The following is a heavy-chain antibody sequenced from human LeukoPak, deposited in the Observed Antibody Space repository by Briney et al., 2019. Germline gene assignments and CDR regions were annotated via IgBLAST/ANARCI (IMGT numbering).Heavy chain of an antibody. CDR2: ISSSGSTI. V-gene: IGHV3-48*03. J-gene: IGHJ3*02. CDR3: ARDQIGEADAFDI. CDR1: GFTFSSHE. D-gene: IGHD3-10*01. Sequence: GGSLRLSCAASGFTFSSHEMNWVRQAPGKGLEWVSYISSSGSTIYYADSVKGRFTISRDNAKNSLYLQMNSLRAEDTAVYYCARDQIGEADAFDIWGQGTMVTVSS.